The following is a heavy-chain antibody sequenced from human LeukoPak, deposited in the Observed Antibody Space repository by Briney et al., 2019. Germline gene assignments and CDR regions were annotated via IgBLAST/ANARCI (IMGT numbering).Heavy chain of an antibody. CDR3: ARAGGLTRDDAFDS. D-gene: IGHD1-14*01. Sequence: SSETLSLTCTVSGGSISTYYWNWIRQPPGKGLEWIGFVYYTGSTKYNPSLESRVTISVDTSRNRFSLKLTSINAIDTAVYYCARAGGLTRDDAFDSWGQGTMVTVSS. V-gene: IGHV4-59*01. CDR2: VYYTGST. CDR1: GGSISTYY. J-gene: IGHJ3*01.